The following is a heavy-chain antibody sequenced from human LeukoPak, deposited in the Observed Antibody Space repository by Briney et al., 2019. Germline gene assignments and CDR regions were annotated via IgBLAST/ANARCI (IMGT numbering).Heavy chain of an antibody. D-gene: IGHD5-12*01. CDR2: ISSSSSYI. J-gene: IGHJ4*02. V-gene: IGHV3-21*01. Sequence: GGSLRLSCAASGFTFSSYSMNWVRQAPGKGLEWVSSISSSSSYIYYADSVKGRFTISRDNAKNPLYLQMNSLRAEDTAVYYCARAGGHSNSGYDYWGQGTLVTVSS. CDR3: ARAGGHSNSGYDY. CDR1: GFTFSSYS.